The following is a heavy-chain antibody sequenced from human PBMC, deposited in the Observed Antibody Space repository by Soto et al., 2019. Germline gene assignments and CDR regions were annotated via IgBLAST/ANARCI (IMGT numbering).Heavy chain of an antibody. CDR2: INHSGST. J-gene: IGHJ4*02. V-gene: IGHV4-34*01. CDR3: ARGRLHLGELSFNYLDF. D-gene: IGHD3-16*02. Sequence: SETLSLTCAVYGGSFIGYFWSWILQPPWKGLEWIGEINHSGSTNYIPSLKSRVTISVDTSKNQFSLKLSSVTAADTAVYYCARGRLHLGELSFNYLDFWGQGTLVTVSS. CDR1: GGSFIGYF.